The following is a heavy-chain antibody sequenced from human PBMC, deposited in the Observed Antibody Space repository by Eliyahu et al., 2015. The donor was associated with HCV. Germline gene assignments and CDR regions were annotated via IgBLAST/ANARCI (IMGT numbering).Heavy chain of an antibody. CDR3: ARALPHNPAGDFDL. D-gene: IGHD1-14*01. CDR1: GYTFTDYD. CDR2: MNCNSGNT. Sequence: QVQLVQSGAEVKKPGASVKISCRASGYTFTDYDFHWVRQTAGQGLEWMGWMNCNSGNTGFAQKFQGRVTMTTDTSKTTAYMQLSSLRSEDTAVYYCARALPHNPAGDFDLWGQGTLVTVSS. J-gene: IGHJ4*02. V-gene: IGHV1-8*01.